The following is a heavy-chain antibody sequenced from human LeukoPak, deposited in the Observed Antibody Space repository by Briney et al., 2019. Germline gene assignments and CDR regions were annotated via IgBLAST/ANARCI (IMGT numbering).Heavy chain of an antibody. CDR3: ARMYSSGWFDAFGI. V-gene: IGHV1-8*01. CDR1: GYTFTSYD. Sequence: GASVKVSCKASGYTFTSYDINWVRQATGQGLEWMGWMNPNSGNTGYAQKFQGRVTMTRNTSISTAYMELSSLRSEDTAVYYCARMYSSGWFDAFGIWGQGTMVTVSS. D-gene: IGHD6-19*01. CDR2: MNPNSGNT. J-gene: IGHJ3*02.